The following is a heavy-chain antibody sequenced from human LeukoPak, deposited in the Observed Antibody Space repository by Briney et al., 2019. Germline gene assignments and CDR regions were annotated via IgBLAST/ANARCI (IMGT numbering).Heavy chain of an antibody. Sequence: GGSLRLSCAASGFTFRSYNMNWVRQAPGKGLEWVSSISSSSSYIYYADSVKGRFTISRDNAKNSLYLQMNSLRAEDTAVYYCARDLTDYGMDVWGQGTTVTVSS. CDR1: GFTFRSYN. J-gene: IGHJ6*02. V-gene: IGHV3-21*01. CDR3: ARDLTDYGMDV. D-gene: IGHD2-21*02. CDR2: ISSSSSYI.